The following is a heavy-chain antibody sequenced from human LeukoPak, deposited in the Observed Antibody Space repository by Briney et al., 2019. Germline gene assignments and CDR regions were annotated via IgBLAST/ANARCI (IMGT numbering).Heavy chain of an antibody. D-gene: IGHD6-25*01. J-gene: IGHJ4*02. CDR1: GFTVSSNY. V-gene: IGHV3-53*01. CDR2: IYSGTNP. CDR3: ARVASGTLDY. Sequence: GGSLRLSCAVSGFTVSSNYMSWVRQAPGKGLEWVSVIYSGTNPYYADSVKGRFIISRDNPKNMLYLQMNSLRAEDTAVYYCARVASGTLDYWGQGTLVTVSS.